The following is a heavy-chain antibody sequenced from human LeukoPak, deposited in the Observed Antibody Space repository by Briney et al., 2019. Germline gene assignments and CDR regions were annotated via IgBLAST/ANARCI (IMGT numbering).Heavy chain of an antibody. CDR2: INHSGST. CDR3: ARGHYGSGSYYRVYYYGMDV. Sequence: PSETLSLTCAVYGGSFSGYYWSWIRQPPGKGLEWIGEINHSGSTNYNPSPKSRVTISVDTSKNQSSLKLSSVTAADTAVYYCARGHYGSGSYYRVYYYGMDVWGQGTTVTVSS. CDR1: GGSFSGYY. V-gene: IGHV4-34*01. J-gene: IGHJ6*02. D-gene: IGHD3-10*01.